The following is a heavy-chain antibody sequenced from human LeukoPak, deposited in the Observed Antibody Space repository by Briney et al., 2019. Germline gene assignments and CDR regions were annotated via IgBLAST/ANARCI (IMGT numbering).Heavy chain of an antibody. CDR1: GFTFDDYA. J-gene: IGHJ4*02. CDR3: AKDIRERGYAAF. V-gene: IGHV3-43*02. Sequence: GGSLRLSCAASGFTFDDYAMHWARQAPGKGLEWVSLISGDGDSTYYADSIKGRFTISRDNSRNSLYLQMNSLRSEDTALYYCAKDIRERGYAAFWGQGTLVIVSS. CDR2: ISGDGDST. D-gene: IGHD3-22*01.